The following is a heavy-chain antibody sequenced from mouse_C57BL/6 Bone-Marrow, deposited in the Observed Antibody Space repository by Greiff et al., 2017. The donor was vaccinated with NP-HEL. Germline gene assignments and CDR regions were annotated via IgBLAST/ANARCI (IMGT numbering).Heavy chain of an antibody. Sequence: QVQLQQSGAELARPGASVKMSCKASGYTFTSYTMHWVKQRPGQGLEWIGYINPSSGYTKYNQKFKDKATLTADKSASTDYMQLSSLTSEDSAVYYGARPGLCYYAMDYWGQGTSVTVSS. D-gene: IGHD2-2*01. CDR2: INPSSGYT. CDR3: ARPGLCYYAMDY. J-gene: IGHJ4*01. V-gene: IGHV1-4*01. CDR1: GYTFTSYT.